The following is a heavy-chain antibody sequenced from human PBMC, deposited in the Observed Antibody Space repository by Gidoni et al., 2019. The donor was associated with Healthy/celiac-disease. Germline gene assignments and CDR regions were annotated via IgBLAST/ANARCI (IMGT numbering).Heavy chain of an antibody. CDR1: GFTFSSYA. CDR2: ISGRGGST. J-gene: IGHJ4*02. CDR3: AKAPRGYYFDY. Sequence: EVQLLESGGGLVQPRGSLRLSCAASGFTFSSYAMSWVRQAPGKGLEWVSAISGRGGSTYYAEFVKGRFTISRDKSKNTLYLQMNSLRAEDTAVYYWAKAPRGYYFDYWGQGTLVTVSS. V-gene: IGHV3-23*01.